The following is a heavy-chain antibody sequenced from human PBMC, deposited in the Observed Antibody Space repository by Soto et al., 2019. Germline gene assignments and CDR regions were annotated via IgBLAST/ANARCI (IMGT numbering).Heavy chain of an antibody. CDR1: GGSITSSNYY. V-gene: IGHV4-39*01. Sequence: PSETLSLTCTVSGGSITSSNYYWGWFRQPPGKGLEWIESIYYSGSTYYNPSLKSRVTISVDTSKNQLSLRLGSVTAADTAVYYCARRIGSSSGDYFAYWGQGTLVTGSS. CDR2: IYYSGST. CDR3: ARRIGSSSGDYFAY. D-gene: IGHD6-6*01. J-gene: IGHJ4*02.